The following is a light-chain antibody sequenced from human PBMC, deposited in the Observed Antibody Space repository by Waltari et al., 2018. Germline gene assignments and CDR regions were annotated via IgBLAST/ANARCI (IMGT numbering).Light chain of an antibody. Sequence: EIVLTQSPDTLSLSPGEGATLSCRASQSLSSYFLAWSQHKPGQGPRLLIYAASSRATGIPGRFSGGKSGTDFILTISRLEPEDFAVYYCQQYGSSPVTFGQGTRLEIK. CDR2: AAS. CDR1: QSLSSYF. J-gene: IGKJ5*01. V-gene: IGKV3-20*01. CDR3: QQYGSSPVT.